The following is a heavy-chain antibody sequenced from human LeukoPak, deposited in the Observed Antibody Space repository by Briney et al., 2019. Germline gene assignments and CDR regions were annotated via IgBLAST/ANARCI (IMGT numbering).Heavy chain of an antibody. D-gene: IGHD3-10*01. CDR1: GYKFSDYW. V-gene: IGHV5-51*01. CDR3: ARFSGPSLERNWFDP. J-gene: IGHJ5*02. Sequence: GESLKISCKGSGYKFSDYWIGWVRQMPGKGLEWMGIIFPLDFSVRYSPSFQGAITISADKSLSTAFLQWSSLEALDSAIYYCARFSGPSLERNWFDPWGQGTLVTVSS. CDR2: IFPLDFSV.